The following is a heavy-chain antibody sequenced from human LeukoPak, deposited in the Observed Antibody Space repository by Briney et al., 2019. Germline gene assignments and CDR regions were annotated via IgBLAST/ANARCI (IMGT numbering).Heavy chain of an antibody. D-gene: IGHD6-19*01. V-gene: IGHV3-7*01. CDR3: VRDTYRIAVAGSSGLGY. CDR2: IKQDGSEK. Sequence: GGSLRLSCAASGFTFGTYWMGWVRQAPGKGLEWVANIKQDGSEKSYVDSVKGRFTISRDNVKNSVYLQMHSLRAEDTAIYYCVRDTYRIAVAGSSGLGYRGQGTLVTVSS. CDR1: GFTFGTYW. J-gene: IGHJ4*02.